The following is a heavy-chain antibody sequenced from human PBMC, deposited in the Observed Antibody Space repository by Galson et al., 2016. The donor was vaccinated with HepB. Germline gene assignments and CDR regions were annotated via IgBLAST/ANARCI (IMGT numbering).Heavy chain of an antibody. J-gene: IGHJ6*04. CDR2: TFYRSTWQY. V-gene: IGHV6-1*01. CDR1: GDSVSNTHAG. D-gene: IGHD3-10*01. Sequence: CAISGDSVSNTHAGWNWVRQSPSRGLEWLGRTFYRSTWQYDYAESVASRMTISPDTSKNQISLEVWSVLPEDTAVYYCVRVVEMGRGFHIWGKGTTVTVSS. CDR3: VRVVEMGRGFHI.